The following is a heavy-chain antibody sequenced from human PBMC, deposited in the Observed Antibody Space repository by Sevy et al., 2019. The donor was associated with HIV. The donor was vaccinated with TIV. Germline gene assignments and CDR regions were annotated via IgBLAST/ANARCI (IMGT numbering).Heavy chain of an antibody. V-gene: IGHV4-30-4*01. CDR3: ARRLYGDYSDAFDI. D-gene: IGHD4-17*01. CDR2: ISYSGNT. CDR1: GGSISSSDYY. J-gene: IGHJ3*02. Sequence: SETLSLTCTVPGGSISSSDYYWSWIRQPPGKGLEWIGYISYSGNTYYSPPLKSRVTISGDTSQNQFSLKLSSVTAADTAVYYCARRLYGDYSDAFDIWGQGTVVTVSS.